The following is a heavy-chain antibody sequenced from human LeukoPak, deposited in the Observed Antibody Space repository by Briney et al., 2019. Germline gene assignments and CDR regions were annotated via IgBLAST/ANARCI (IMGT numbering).Heavy chain of an antibody. V-gene: IGHV3-7*01. J-gene: IGHJ4*02. CDR2: IKQDGSEE. Sequence: GGSLRLSCAASGLTFSSYWMSWVRQAPGKGLEWVANIKQDGSEENFVDSVKGRFTISRDSAKKSLYLQMNSLRAEDTAVYYCARGSSAGASLRHDYWGQGTLVTVSS. CDR1: GLTFSSYW. D-gene: IGHD1-26*01. CDR3: ARGSSAGASLRHDY.